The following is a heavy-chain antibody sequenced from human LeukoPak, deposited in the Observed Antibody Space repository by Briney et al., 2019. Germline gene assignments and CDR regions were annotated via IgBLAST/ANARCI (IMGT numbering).Heavy chain of an antibody. V-gene: IGHV1-69*04. Sequence: SVKVSCKASGGTFSSYAISWVRQAPGQGLEWMGRIIPILGIANYAQKFQGRVTITADKSTSTAYMELSSLRSEDTAVYYCARDSCGGDCYCYYGMDVWGQGTTVTVSS. J-gene: IGHJ6*02. CDR3: ARDSCGGDCYCYYGMDV. D-gene: IGHD2-21*02. CDR1: GGTFSSYA. CDR2: IIPILGIA.